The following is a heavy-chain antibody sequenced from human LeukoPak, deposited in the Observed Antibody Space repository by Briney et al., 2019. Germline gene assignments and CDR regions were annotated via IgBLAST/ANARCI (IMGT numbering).Heavy chain of an antibody. CDR3: ARDGGRGFD. V-gene: IGHV4-61*02. CDR2: IYTSGST. D-gene: IGHD3-10*01. J-gene: IGHJ4*02. Sequence: PSETLSLTCTVSCGSISSGSYYWSWIRQPAGKGLEWIGRIYTSGSTNYNPSLKSRVTISLDTSKNQFSLKLSSVTAADTAVYYCARDGGRGFDWGQGTLVTVSS. CDR1: CGSISSGSYY.